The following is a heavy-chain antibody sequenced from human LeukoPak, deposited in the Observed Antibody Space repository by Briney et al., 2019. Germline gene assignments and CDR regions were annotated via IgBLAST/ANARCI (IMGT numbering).Heavy chain of an antibody. CDR2: ISSSSSYI. J-gene: IGHJ4*02. D-gene: IGHD1-26*01. CDR1: GFTFSSYA. CDR3: ARARLLVGARDYFDY. V-gene: IGHV3-21*01. Sequence: GGSLRLSCAASGFTFSSYAMSWVRQAPGKGLEWVSSISSSSSYIYYADSVKGRFTISRDNAKNSLYLQMNSLRAEDTAVYYCARARLLVGARDYFDYWGQGTLVTVSS.